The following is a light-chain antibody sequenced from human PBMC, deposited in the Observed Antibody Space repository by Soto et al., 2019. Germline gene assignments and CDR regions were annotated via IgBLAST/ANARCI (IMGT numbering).Light chain of an antibody. CDR2: EVS. V-gene: IGLV2-14*01. Sequence: QSVLSQPASVSGSPGQSITISCTATSSDVGGFNYVSWVQQHPGKAPKLMIYEVSNRPSGVSNRFSGSKSGNTASLTISGLQAEDEADYYCISYTSISTYVFGTGTKVTVL. CDR3: ISYTSISTYV. CDR1: SSDVGGFNY. J-gene: IGLJ1*01.